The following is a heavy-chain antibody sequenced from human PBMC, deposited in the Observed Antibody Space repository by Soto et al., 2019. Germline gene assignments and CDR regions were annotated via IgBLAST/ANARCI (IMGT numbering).Heavy chain of an antibody. CDR3: ARVTFVVVPAALLYYGMDV. V-gene: IGHV3-23*01. CDR1: GFTFSSYA. CDR2: ISGSGGST. Sequence: PGGSLRLSCAASGFTFSSYAMSWVRQAPGKGLEWVSAISGSGGSTYYADSVKGRFTISRDNSKNTLYLQMNSLRAEDTAVYYCARVTFVVVPAALLYYGMDVWGQGTTVTVS. D-gene: IGHD2-2*01. J-gene: IGHJ6*02.